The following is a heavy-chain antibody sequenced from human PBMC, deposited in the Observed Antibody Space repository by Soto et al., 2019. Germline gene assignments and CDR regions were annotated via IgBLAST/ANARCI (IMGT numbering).Heavy chain of an antibody. D-gene: IGHD2-8*02. CDR2: ISWKSGSI. CDR1: GFSFGDYA. J-gene: IGHJ6*02. CDR3: AKSTGGTANGLDV. Sequence: EVQLVESGGALVQPGRSLRLSRAASGFSFGDYAMHWVRQAPGKGLEWVSGISWKSGSIGYADSVKGRFTISRDNAKKSLYLQMNSLRAEDTALYYCAKSTGGTANGLDVWGQGTTVTVSS. V-gene: IGHV3-9*01.